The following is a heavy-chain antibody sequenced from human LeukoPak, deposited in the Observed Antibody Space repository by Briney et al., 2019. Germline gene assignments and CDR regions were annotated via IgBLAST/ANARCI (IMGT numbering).Heavy chain of an antibody. CDR2: IYWDDDK. D-gene: IGHD6-19*01. J-gene: IGHJ4*02. Sequence: SGPTLVNPTQTLTLTCTFSGFSLSTSGVGVGWIRQPPGKALEWLALIYWDDDKRYSPSLKSRLTITKDTSKNQVVLTMTNMDPVDTATYYCAHRLNRSTPRYSSGWYRWSYFDYWGQGTLVTVSS. CDR1: GFSLSTSGVG. V-gene: IGHV2-5*02. CDR3: AHRLNRSTPRYSSGWYRWSYFDY.